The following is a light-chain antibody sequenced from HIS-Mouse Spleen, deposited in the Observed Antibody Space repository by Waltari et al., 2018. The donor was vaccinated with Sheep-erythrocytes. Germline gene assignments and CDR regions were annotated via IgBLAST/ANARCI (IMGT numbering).Light chain of an antibody. V-gene: IGLV2-23*01. CDR2: EAS. CDR3: CSYAGSSTPWV. Sequence: QSALTQPASVSGSPGQSITISCTGTSSDVGSYNLVSWYQQHPGQAPKLMIYEASKRPSGVSNRFSGSKSGNPASLTISGLQAEDEADYYCCSYAGSSTPWVFGGGTKLTVL. CDR1: SSDVGSYNL. J-gene: IGLJ3*02.